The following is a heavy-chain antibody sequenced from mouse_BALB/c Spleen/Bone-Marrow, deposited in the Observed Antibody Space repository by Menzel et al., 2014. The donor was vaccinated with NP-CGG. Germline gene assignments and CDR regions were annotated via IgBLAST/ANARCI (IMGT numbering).Heavy chain of an antibody. CDR1: GYTFTSYW. CDR2: IYPSDSYT. Sequence: QVQLQQPGAELVRPGASVKLSCKASGYTFTSYWINWVKQRPGQGLEWIGNIYPSDSYTNYNQKFKDKATLTVDKSSSTAYMQLSSPTSEDSAVYYCTRLRVYYFDYWGQGTTLTVPS. CDR3: TRLRVYYFDY. J-gene: IGHJ2*01. V-gene: IGHV1-69*02.